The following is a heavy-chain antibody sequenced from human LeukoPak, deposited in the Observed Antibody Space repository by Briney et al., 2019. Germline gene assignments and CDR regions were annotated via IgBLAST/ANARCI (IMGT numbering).Heavy chain of an antibody. J-gene: IGHJ3*02. CDR3: ARDNYYDFWSGELRAFDI. CDR2: ITWNSGSI. Sequence: GRSLRLSCAASGFTFDNYAMHWVRQAPGKGLEWVSGITWNSGSIGYADSVKGRFTISRDNAKNSLYLQMNSLRAEDTAVYYCARDNYYDFWSGELRAFDIWGQGTMVTVSS. V-gene: IGHV3-9*01. CDR1: GFTFDNYA. D-gene: IGHD3-3*01.